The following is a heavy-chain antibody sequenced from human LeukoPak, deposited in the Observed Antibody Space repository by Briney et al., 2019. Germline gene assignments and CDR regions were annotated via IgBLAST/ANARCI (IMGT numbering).Heavy chain of an antibody. CDR1: GFTFSSYS. V-gene: IGHV3-21*01. D-gene: IGHD3-22*01. CDR3: SRVRDSSGYFLLDAFDI. Sequence: GGSLRLSCAASGFTFSSYSMNWVRQAPGKGLEWVSSISSSSSYIYYADSVKGRFTISRDNAKNTLYLQMNSLRAEDTAVYYCSRVRDSSGYFLLDAFDIWGQGTMVTVSS. CDR2: ISSSSSYI. J-gene: IGHJ3*02.